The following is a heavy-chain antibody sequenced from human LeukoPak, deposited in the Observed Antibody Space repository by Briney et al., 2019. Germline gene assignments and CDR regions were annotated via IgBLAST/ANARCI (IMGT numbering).Heavy chain of an antibody. CDR1: GGSISSGGYY. CDR2: IYYSGST. J-gene: IGHJ6*03. V-gene: IGHV4-31*03. D-gene: IGHD3-3*01. CDR3: AREWYDFWSGYQIYYYYYMDV. Sequence: MPSETLSLTCTVSGGSISSGGYYWSWLRQHPGKGLEWIGYIYYSGSTYYNPSLKSRVTISVDTSKNQFSLKLSSVTAADTAVYYCAREWYDFWSGYQIYYYYYMDVWGKGTTVTVSS.